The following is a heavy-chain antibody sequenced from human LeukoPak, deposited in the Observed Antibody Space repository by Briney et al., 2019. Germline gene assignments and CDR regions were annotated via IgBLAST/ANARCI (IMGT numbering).Heavy chain of an antibody. CDR3: ARGSGWLQSSFDY. CDR1: GYTFTGYY. D-gene: IGHD5-24*01. J-gene: IGHJ4*02. Sequence: GASVKVSCKASGYTFTGYYMHWVRQAPGQGLEWMGWINPNSGGTNYAQKFQGRVTMTRDTSISTAYMELSRLRSDDTAVYYCARGSGWLQSSFDYWGQGTLVTVSS. V-gene: IGHV1-2*02. CDR2: INPNSGGT.